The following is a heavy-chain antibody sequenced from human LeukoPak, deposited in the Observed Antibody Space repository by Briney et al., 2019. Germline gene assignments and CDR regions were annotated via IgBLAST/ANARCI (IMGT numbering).Heavy chain of an antibody. CDR2: IRYDGNNQ. CDR1: GFTFSSYG. Sequence: GGSLRLSCGASGFTFSSYGMHWVRQAPGKGLEWVAFIRYDGNNQYYTNSVKGRFTISRDNSKNTLYVQMNSLRGDDTGVYYCAKEGMVTPIDYWGQGTLVTVSS. CDR3: AKEGMVTPIDY. V-gene: IGHV3-30*02. J-gene: IGHJ4*02. D-gene: IGHD2-21*02.